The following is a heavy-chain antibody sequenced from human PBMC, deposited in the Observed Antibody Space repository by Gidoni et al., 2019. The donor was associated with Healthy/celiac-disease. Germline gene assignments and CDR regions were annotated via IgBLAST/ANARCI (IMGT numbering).Heavy chain of an antibody. D-gene: IGHD3-22*01. CDR1: GYTFTSFD. J-gene: IGHJ4*02. CDR2: MNPNSGNT. V-gene: IGHV1-8*01. CDR3: ARLRNYFGSSGYYY. Sequence: QVQLVQSGAEVKKPRASVKVSCTASGYTFTSFDFNWVRQATGQGLEWMGWMNPNSGNTGYAQKFQGRVTMTRNTSISTAYLELSSLRSEDTAVYYCARLRNYFGSSGYYYWGQGTLVTVSS.